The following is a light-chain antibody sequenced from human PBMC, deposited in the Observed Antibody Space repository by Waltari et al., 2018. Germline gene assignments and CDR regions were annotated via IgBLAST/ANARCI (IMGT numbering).Light chain of an antibody. CDR1: QSVGRA. V-gene: IGKV3-20*01. CDR2: DAS. Sequence: EIVLTQSRGTLALSPGERATLSCRASQSVGRALAWYQQKPGQAPRLLIYDASSRATGISDKFSGSRSGTDFSLTISRVEPEDFAVYFCQMYVRLPVTFGQGTKVEVK. J-gene: IGKJ1*01. CDR3: QMYVRLPVT.